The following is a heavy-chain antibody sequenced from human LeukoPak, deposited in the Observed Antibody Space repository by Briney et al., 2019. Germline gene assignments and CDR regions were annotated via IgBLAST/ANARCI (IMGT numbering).Heavy chain of an antibody. CDR2: INPNNGGT. V-gene: IGHV1-2*02. J-gene: IGHJ4*02. CDR3: ARFSSSRYYFDY. CDR1: GYTFTGYY. Sequence: ASVKVSCKASGYTFTGYYMHWVRQAPGQGLEWMGWINPNNGGTNYAQKFQGRVTMTRDTSISTAYMELSRLRSDDTAVYYCARFSSSRYYFDYWGQGTLVTVSS. D-gene: IGHD6-6*01.